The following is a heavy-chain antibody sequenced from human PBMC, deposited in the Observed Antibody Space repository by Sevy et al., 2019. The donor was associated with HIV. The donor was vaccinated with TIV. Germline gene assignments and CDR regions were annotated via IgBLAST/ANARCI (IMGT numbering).Heavy chain of an antibody. CDR2: FDPEDGET. J-gene: IGHJ4*02. Sequence: ASVKVSCKVSGYTLTELSMHWVRQAPGKGLEWMGGFDPEDGETIYAQTFQGRVTMTEDTSTDTAYMELSSLRSEDTAVYYCATSSSWYWRYFDYWGQGTLVTVSS. V-gene: IGHV1-24*01. CDR1: GYTLTELS. CDR3: ATSSSWYWRYFDY. D-gene: IGHD6-13*01.